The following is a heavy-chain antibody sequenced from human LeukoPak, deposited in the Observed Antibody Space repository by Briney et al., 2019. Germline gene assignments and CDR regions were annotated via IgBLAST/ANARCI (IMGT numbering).Heavy chain of an antibody. CDR2: FDPEDGET. CDR1: GYTLTELS. CDR3: ATPPPTGTTGTTLDY. Sequence: GASVKVSCKVSGYTLTELSMHWVRQAPGKGLEWMGGFDPEDGETIYAQKFQGRVTMTEDTSTDTAYMELSSLRSEDTAVYYCATPPPTGTTGTTLDYWGQGTLVTVSS. V-gene: IGHV1-24*01. J-gene: IGHJ4*02. D-gene: IGHD1-1*01.